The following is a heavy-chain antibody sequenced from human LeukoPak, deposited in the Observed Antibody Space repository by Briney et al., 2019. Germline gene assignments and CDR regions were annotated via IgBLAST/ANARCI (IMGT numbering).Heavy chain of an antibody. CDR1: GFTFSSYA. CDR2: IRDSGEA. Sequence: GGSLRLSCAASGFTFSSYAMSWVRQAPGKGLEWVGLIRDSGEAFYADFVRGRFAISRDESENTPYLQMNSLRVEDTAVYFCARDRAALQDWVEFDPWGQGTPVIVSS. V-gene: IGHV3-23*01. CDR3: ARDRAALQDWVEFDP. D-gene: IGHD3/OR15-3a*01. J-gene: IGHJ5*02.